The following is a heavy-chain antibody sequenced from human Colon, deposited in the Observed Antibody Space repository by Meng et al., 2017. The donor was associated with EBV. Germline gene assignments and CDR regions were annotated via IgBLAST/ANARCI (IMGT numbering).Heavy chain of an antibody. CDR2: IYYSGST. V-gene: IGHV4-31*03. CDR3: ARGPSRWLQFSFDY. D-gene: IGHD5-24*01. J-gene: IGHJ4*02. CDR1: GGSISSGGYY. Sequence: QVQLQESGPGLVKPSRTLSLTCTVSGGSISSGGYYWSWIRQHPGKGLEWIGYIYYSGSTYYNPSLKSRVTISIDTSKNQFSLKLSSVTAADTAVYYCARGPSRWLQFSFDYWGQGTLVTVSS.